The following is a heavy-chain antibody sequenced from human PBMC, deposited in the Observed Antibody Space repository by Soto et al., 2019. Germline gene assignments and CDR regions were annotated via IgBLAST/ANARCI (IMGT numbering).Heavy chain of an antibody. D-gene: IGHD4-17*01. CDR1: GGYINSYS. V-gene: IGHV1-69*06. CDR3: AIEGLEGTTVHCYF. Sequence: QVQLVQSGAEVKKPGSSVKVSCKASGGYINSYSISWVRQAPGQGLEWMGGIIPIFGTPNYAQRFQGRVTVTADKSASTVYRELGSLSSDDASIYYCAIEGLEGTTVHCYFWGQGTLVTVSS. CDR2: IIPIFGTP. J-gene: IGHJ4*02.